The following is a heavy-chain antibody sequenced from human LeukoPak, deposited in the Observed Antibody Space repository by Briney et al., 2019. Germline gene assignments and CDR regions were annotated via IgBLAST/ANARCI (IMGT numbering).Heavy chain of an antibody. CDR1: GGTFSRFA. CDR2: IIPIFGTA. V-gene: IGHV1-69*13. CDR3: ARDPRYSSGWFFDY. Sequence: ASVKVSCKASGGTFSRFAISWVRQTPGQGLEWMGGIIPIFGTANYAQKFQGRVTITADESTSTAYMELSSLRSEDTAVYYCARDPRYSSGWFFDYWGQGTLVTVSS. D-gene: IGHD6-19*01. J-gene: IGHJ4*02.